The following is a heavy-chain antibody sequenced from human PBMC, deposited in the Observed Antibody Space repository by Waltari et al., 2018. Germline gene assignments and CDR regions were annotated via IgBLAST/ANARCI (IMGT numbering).Heavy chain of an antibody. J-gene: IGHJ6*03. CDR3: AKGLIYCSSNSCYYMDV. Sequence: EQLVESGGDLVQPGGSLRLSCAASGFSFSSYGMHWVRQAPGKGLEWVAVTSYDGSNKNYADSVKGRFTISRDDSKNTLFLQMNSLRAEDTAAYYCAKGLIYCSSNSCYYMDVWGQGTSVTVSS. CDR2: TSYDGSNK. CDR1: GFSFSSYG. V-gene: IGHV3-30*18. D-gene: IGHD2-2*01.